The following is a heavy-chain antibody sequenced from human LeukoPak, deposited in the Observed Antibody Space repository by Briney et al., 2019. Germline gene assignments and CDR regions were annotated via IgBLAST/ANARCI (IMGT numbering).Heavy chain of an antibody. D-gene: IGHD4-23*01. CDR3: AKHRSDTGGKKGVNWFDP. CDR1: GGSIKNYH. V-gene: IGHV4-59*01. J-gene: IGHJ5*02. CDR2: IYFGGTT. Sequence: KPSETLSLTCSVSGGSIKNYHWSWIRQPPGKGLEWLGNIYFGGTTDYNSSLKSRLTISVDTFKNQLSLNLQSVTAADTATYYCAKHRSDTGGKKGVNWFDPWGQGTLVTVSS.